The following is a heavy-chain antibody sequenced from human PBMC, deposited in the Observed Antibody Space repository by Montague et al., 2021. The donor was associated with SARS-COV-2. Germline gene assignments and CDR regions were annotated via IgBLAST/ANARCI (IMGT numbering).Heavy chain of an antibody. D-gene: IGHD4-11*01. V-gene: IGHV4-34*01. J-gene: IGHJ6*02. CDR3: AREGLQDWLGYYGLDV. CDR1: GGSFSGYY. CDR2: INHSGSA. Sequence: SETLSLTCAVYGGSFSGYYWSWIRQPPGTGLERVGEINHSGSANYNPSPKSRVTISVDTSKNQFSLKLSSVTAADTAVYYCAREGLQDWLGYYGLDVWGQGPTVTVS.